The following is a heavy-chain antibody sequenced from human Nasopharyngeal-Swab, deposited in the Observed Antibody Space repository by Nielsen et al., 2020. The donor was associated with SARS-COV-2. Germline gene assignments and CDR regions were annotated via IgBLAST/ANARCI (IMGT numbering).Heavy chain of an antibody. CDR3: ARPGAGDSSAFDY. J-gene: IGHJ4*02. CDR2: IYPGDSDT. Sequence: GGSLRLSCKGSGSSFTSYWIGWVRQLPGKGLEWMGIIYPGDSDTRYSPSFQGQVTISADKSISTAYLQWSSLKASDTAMYYCARPGAGDSSAFDYWGQGTLVTVSS. D-gene: IGHD6-25*01. V-gene: IGHV5-51*01. CDR1: GSSFTSYW.